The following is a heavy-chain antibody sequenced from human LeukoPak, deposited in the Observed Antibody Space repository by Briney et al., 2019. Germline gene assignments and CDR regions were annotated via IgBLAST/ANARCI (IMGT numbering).Heavy chain of an antibody. V-gene: IGHV5-51*01. Sequence: GESLKISCKGSGYTFTSYWIGWVRLMPGKGLEWMGIIYPGDSDTRYSPSFQGQVTISADKSISTAYLQWSSLRAEDTALYYCAISTSWTGVFDYWGQGALVTVSS. J-gene: IGHJ4*02. CDR2: IYPGDSDT. CDR1: GYTFTSYW. CDR3: AISTSWTGVFDY. D-gene: IGHD2-2*01.